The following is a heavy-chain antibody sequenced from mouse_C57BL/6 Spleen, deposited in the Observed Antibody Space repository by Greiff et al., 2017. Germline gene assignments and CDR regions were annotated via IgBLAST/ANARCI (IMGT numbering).Heavy chain of an antibody. Sequence: ESGPGLVKPSQSLSLTCSVTGYSITSGYYWNWIRQFPGNKLEWMGYISYDGSNNYNPSLKNRISITRDTSKNQFFLKLNSVTTEDTATYYGATYYGSSPAWFAYWGQGTLVTVSA. CDR3: ATYYGSSPAWFAY. D-gene: IGHD1-1*01. CDR1: GYSITSGYY. V-gene: IGHV3-6*01. J-gene: IGHJ3*01. CDR2: ISYDGSN.